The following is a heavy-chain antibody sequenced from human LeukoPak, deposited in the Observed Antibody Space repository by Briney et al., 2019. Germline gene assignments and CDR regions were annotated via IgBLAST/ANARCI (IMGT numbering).Heavy chain of an antibody. CDR3: ARATVSSSGYYYVFNFYF. J-gene: IGHJ4*02. CDR1: GGSFSGYY. D-gene: IGHD3-22*01. V-gene: IGHV4-34*01. Sequence: SETLSLTCPVYGGSFSGYYWSWIRQPPGKGLEWIGEINHSGSTNYNPSLKSRVTISVDTSKNQFSLKLSSLTAADTAVYYCARATVSSSGYYYVFNFYFWGQGTLVTVSS. CDR2: INHSGST.